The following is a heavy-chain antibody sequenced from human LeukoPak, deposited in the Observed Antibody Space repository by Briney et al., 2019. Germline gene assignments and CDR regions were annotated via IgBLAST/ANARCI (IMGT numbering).Heavy chain of an antibody. J-gene: IGHJ4*02. V-gene: IGHV4-38-2*02. CDR1: GFSISSGHY. Sequence: KPSETLSLTCTVSGFSISSGHYWGWVRQPPGAGLEWIGSFYQSGTTHYNPSLRSRVTTSVDMSKNKYSLRLRPVTDADTAVYYCARIFIRNGYSSYFDCWGQGTLVTVSS. D-gene: IGHD5-18*01. CDR3: ARIFIRNGYSSYFDC. CDR2: FYQSGTT.